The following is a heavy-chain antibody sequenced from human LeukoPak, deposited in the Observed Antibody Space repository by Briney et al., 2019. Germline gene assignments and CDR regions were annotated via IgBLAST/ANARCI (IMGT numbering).Heavy chain of an antibody. CDR3: AKDRGKDTYYFDY. CDR2: IQYDGSNE. CDR1: RFTFSSYG. Sequence: PGGSLRLSCAASRFTFSSYGMHWVRQAPGKGLEWVALIQYDGSNEYYADSVKGRFTISRDNSKNTLYLQMNSLRAEDTAVYYCAKDRGKDTYYFDYWGQGTLVTVSP. D-gene: IGHD3-16*01. V-gene: IGHV3-30*02. J-gene: IGHJ4*02.